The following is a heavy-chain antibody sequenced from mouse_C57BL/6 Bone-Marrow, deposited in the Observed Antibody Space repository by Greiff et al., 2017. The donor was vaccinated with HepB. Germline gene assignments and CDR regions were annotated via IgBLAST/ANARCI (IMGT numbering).Heavy chain of an antibody. Sequence: EVKVVESGAGLVKPGGSLKLSCAASGFTFSSYAMSWVRQTPEKRLEWVAYISSGGDYIYYADTVKGRFTISRDNARNTLYLQMSSLKSEDTAMYYCTRVYYYGSDYWGQGTTLTVSS. CDR3: TRVYYYGSDY. J-gene: IGHJ2*01. V-gene: IGHV5-9-1*02. D-gene: IGHD1-1*01. CDR2: ISSGGDYI. CDR1: GFTFSSYA.